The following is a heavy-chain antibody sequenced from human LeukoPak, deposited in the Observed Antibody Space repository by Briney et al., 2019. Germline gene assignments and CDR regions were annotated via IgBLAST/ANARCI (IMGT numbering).Heavy chain of an antibody. V-gene: IGHV3-64*01. CDR1: GFNFSSYA. CDR3: ARDWGAYGSGLYYPPAY. CDR2: ISSNGGST. D-gene: IGHD3-10*01. J-gene: IGHJ4*02. Sequence: GGSLRLSCAASGFNFSSYAMHWVRQAPGEGLEYVSAISSNGGSTYYANSVKGRFTISRDNSKNTLYLQMGSLRAEDMAVYYCARDWGAYGSGLYYPPAYWGQGTLVTVSS.